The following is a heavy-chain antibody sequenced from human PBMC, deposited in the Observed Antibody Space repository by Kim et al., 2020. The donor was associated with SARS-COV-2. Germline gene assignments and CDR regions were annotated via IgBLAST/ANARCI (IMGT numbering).Heavy chain of an antibody. CDR3: ARGSFLTTEGVIYGMDV. Sequence: LKSRVTISVDTSKKQFSLKLSSVTSADTAVYYCARGSFLTTEGVIYGMDVWGQGTTVTVSS. J-gene: IGHJ6*02. D-gene: IGHD4-4*01. V-gene: IGHV4-31*02.